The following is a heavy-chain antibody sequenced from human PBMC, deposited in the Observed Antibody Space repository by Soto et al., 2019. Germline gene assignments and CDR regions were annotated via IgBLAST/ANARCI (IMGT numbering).Heavy chain of an antibody. D-gene: IGHD2-15*01. CDR3: VSWCFVVDGDDKYYMYV. Sequence: PSETLSLTCTVSGGSISSYSWSWIRQPPGKELEWIGYIYYSGSTNYNPSLKSRVTISVDTSKNQFSLKLSSVTAADTAVYYCVSWCFVVDGDDKYYMYVWGKGTSVTVSS. CDR2: IYYSGST. J-gene: IGHJ6*03. CDR1: GGSISSYS. V-gene: IGHV4-59*08.